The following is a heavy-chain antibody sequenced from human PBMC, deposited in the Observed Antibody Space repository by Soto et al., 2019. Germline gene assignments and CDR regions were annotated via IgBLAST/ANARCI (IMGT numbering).Heavy chain of an antibody. J-gene: IGHJ5*02. CDR3: AGYYDFWSGYFGGFDP. V-gene: IGHV4-59*01. D-gene: IGHD3-3*01. Sequence: SETLSLTCTVSNGSISTYYWPWIRQSPQKGLEWIGFVYYTGTTNYNPSLKSRVTMSVDSPNNQFPLRLSSVSAADTAVYYCAGYYDFWSGYFGGFDPWGQGTLVTVSS. CDR1: NGSISTYY. CDR2: VYYTGTT.